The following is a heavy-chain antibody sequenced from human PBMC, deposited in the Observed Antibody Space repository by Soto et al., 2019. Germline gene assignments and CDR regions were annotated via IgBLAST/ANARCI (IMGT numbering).Heavy chain of an antibody. CDR1: GYTFTRYY. D-gene: IGHD6-6*01. V-gene: IGHV1-46*01. J-gene: IGHJ4*02. CDR3: ARIVEYTSSDFAY. Sequence: QVQLVQSGAEVKKPGASVKVSCKASGYTFTRYYMHWVRQAPGQGLEWMGMINPGGGSVNYAQKFQGRVLMTRDTSTSTVYMELSSLRSEDTAVYYCARIVEYTSSDFAYWGQGTLVTVSS. CDR2: INPGGGSV.